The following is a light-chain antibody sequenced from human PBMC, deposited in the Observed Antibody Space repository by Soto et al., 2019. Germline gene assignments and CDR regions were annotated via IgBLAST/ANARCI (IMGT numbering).Light chain of an antibody. J-gene: IGKJ1*01. CDR3: QQYGSSPWT. CDR2: GES. Sequence: EIVLTQSPGTLSLSPGERANLSCRASQSVTSTHLAWYQQKPGQAPRLLIYGESSRATGIPDRFSGSGSGTGFTLTISRLEPEDLAVYYCQQYGSSPWTFGQGTKVEIK. V-gene: IGKV3-20*01. CDR1: QSVTSTH.